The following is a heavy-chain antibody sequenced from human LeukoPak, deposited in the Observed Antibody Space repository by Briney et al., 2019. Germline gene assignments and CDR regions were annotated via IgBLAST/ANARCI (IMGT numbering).Heavy chain of an antibody. J-gene: IGHJ4*02. CDR3: ASKDIVVVPAAIGYFDY. Sequence: SVKVSCKASGYTFTGYYMHWVRQAPGQGLEWMGGIIPIFGTANYAQKFQGRVTITADESTSTAYMELSSLRSEDTAVYYCASKDIVVVPAAIGYFDYWGQGTLVTVSS. D-gene: IGHD2-2*01. CDR2: IIPIFGTA. CDR1: GYTFTGYY. V-gene: IGHV1-69*13.